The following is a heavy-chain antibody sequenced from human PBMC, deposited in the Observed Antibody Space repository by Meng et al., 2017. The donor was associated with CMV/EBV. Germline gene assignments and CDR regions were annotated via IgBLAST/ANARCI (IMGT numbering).Heavy chain of an antibody. CDR3: ARPTAGYSYGLVIRNNWFDP. CDR1: GFTFSSYW. D-gene: IGHD5-18*01. V-gene: IGHV3-30*02. Sequence: GGSLRLSCAASGFTFSSYWMHWVRQAPGKGLEWVAFIRYDGSNKYYADSVKGRFTISRDNSKNTLYLQMNSLRAEDTAVYYCARPTAGYSYGLVIRNNWFDPWGQGTLVTVSS. CDR2: IRYDGSNK. J-gene: IGHJ5*02.